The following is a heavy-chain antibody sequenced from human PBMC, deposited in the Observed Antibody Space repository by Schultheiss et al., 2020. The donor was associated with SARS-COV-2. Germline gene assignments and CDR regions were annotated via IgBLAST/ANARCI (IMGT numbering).Heavy chain of an antibody. J-gene: IGHJ4*02. Sequence: GGSLRLSCAASGFSFDDHAMHWVRQAPGKGLEWVSGISWNSGSIGYADSVKGRFTISRDNSKNTLYLQMSSLRAEDTAVYYCVRNYYDSSGLGLTYFDYWGQGTLVTVSS. CDR2: ISWNSGSI. D-gene: IGHD3-22*01. CDR3: VRNYYDSSGLGLTYFDY. V-gene: IGHV3-9*01. CDR1: GFSFDDHA.